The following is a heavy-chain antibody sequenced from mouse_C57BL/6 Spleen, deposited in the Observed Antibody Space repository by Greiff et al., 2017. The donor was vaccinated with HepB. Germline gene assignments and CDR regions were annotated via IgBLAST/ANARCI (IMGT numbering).Heavy chain of an antibody. Sequence: EVQLQQPGAELVKPGASVKLSCKASGYTFTSYWMHWVKQRPGQGLEWIGAIYPGNSDTSYNQKFKGKAKLTAVTSASTAYMELSSLTNEDSAVYYCTTKGATVVAFDYWGQGTTLTVSS. CDR2: IYPGNSDT. D-gene: IGHD1-1*01. V-gene: IGHV1-5*01. CDR3: TTKGATVVAFDY. J-gene: IGHJ2*01. CDR1: GYTFTSYW.